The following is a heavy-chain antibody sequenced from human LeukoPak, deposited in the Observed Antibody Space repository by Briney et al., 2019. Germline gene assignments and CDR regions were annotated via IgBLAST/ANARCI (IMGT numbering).Heavy chain of an antibody. J-gene: IGHJ4*02. CDR2: INPSGGST. CDR1: GYTFTSYY. D-gene: IGHD3-10*01. V-gene: IGHV1-46*01. CDR3: ARDHLHSITMVRGSRFPRHFDY. Sequence: ASVKVSCKASGYTFTSYYMHWVRQAPGQGLEWMGIINPSGGSTSYAQKFQGRVTITADKSTSTAYMELSSLRSEDTAVYYCARDHLHSITMVRGSRFPRHFDYWGQGTLVTVS.